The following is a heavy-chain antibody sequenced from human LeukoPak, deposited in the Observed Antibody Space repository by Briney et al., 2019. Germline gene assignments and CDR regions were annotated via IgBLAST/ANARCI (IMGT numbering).Heavy chain of an antibody. Sequence: SLRPSCTTSGFTFGDYAMIWVRQAPGKGVEGVGFIRNKAYGETTEYAASVKGRFTISRDDSKSIAYLQMNSLKTEDTAVYYCSRVAFWVQNNDFWSGYPDYWGQGTLVTVSS. CDR1: GFTFGDYA. D-gene: IGHD3-3*01. CDR2: IRNKAYGETT. V-gene: IGHV3-49*04. J-gene: IGHJ4*02. CDR3: SRVAFWVQNNDFWSGYPDY.